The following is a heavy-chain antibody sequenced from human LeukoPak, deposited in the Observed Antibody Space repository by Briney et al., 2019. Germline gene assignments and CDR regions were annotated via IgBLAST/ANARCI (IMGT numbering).Heavy chain of an antibody. J-gene: IGHJ5*01. CDR3: ARGEMATMPNFDS. D-gene: IGHD5-24*01. Sequence: ASVKVSCKASGYTFTAYYLHWVRQAPGQGLEWLGWISPNSGGTSYAHNFQGRVSMTRDTSISTAYMDLSGLTSNDTAVFYCARGEMATMPNFDSWGQGTLVTVTS. CDR2: ISPNSGGT. CDR1: GYTFTAYY. V-gene: IGHV1-2*02.